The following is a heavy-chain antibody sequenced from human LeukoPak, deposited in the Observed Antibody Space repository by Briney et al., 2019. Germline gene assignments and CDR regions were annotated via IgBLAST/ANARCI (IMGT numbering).Heavy chain of an antibody. V-gene: IGHV3-21*01. Sequence: GGSLRLSCAASGFTFSSYSMNWVRQAPGKGLEWVSSISSSSYIYYADSVKGRFTISRDNAKNSLYLQMNSLRAEDTAVYYCARAMRIQLWLPDYWGQGTLVTVSS. CDR3: ARAMRIQLWLPDY. D-gene: IGHD5-18*01. J-gene: IGHJ4*02. CDR2: ISSSSYI. CDR1: GFTFSSYS.